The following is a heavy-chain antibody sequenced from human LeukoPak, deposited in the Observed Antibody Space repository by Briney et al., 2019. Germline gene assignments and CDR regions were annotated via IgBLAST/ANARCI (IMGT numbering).Heavy chain of an antibody. D-gene: IGHD3-22*01. CDR3: ARFTTFYYDGSTYSSPYYFDY. V-gene: IGHV4-59*01. CDR2: IYYSGST. Sequence: SETLSLTCTVSGGSISSYYWSWIRQPPGKGLEWIGYIYYSGSTNYNPSLKSRVTISVDTSKNQFSLKLSSVTAADTAVYYCARFTTFYYDGSTYSSPYYFDYWGQGTLVTVPS. J-gene: IGHJ4*02. CDR1: GGSISSYY.